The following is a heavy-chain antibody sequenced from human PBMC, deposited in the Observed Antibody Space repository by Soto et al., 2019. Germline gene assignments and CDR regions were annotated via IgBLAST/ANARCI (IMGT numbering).Heavy chain of an antibody. CDR3: ARLLGGVIITYYMDV. CDR2: ISAYNGNT. Sequence: GASVKVSCKASGYTFTSYGISWVRQAPGQGLEWMGWISAYNGNTNYAQKLQGRVTMTTDTSTSTAYMELRSLRSDDTAVYYCARLLGGVIITYYMDVWGKGTTVTVSS. J-gene: IGHJ6*03. V-gene: IGHV1-18*01. D-gene: IGHD3-10*01. CDR1: GYTFTSYG.